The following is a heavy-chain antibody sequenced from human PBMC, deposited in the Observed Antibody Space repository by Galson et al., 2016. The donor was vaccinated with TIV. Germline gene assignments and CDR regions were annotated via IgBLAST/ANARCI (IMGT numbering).Heavy chain of an antibody. CDR2: IIPIFRSP. Sequence: SVKVSCKASGGSFCNYAINWVRQAPGQGLEWMGGIIPIFRSPNYAQRFQGRVTITADESTSTAFVELSSLRSDDTAVYYCARPSDSSWYFDLWGRGTPVIVSS. CDR3: ARPSDSSWYFDL. J-gene: IGHJ2*01. CDR1: GGSFCNYA. V-gene: IGHV1-69*13. D-gene: IGHD6-13*01.